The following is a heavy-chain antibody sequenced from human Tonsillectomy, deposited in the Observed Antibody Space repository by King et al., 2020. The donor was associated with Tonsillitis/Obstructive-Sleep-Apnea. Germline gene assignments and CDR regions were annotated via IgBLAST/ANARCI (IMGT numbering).Heavy chain of an antibody. CDR3: TRDEVPTIGYYFYHYMDV. V-gene: IGHV3-49*04. CDR2: VRSKGYGGTT. D-gene: IGHD5-12*01. J-gene: IGHJ6*03. Sequence: VQLVESGGGLVQPGRSLRLSCTASGFTFGDYAMSWVRQAPGKGLEWVGFVRSKGYGGTTEYAASVKGRFTISRDASRSIAYLQMNSLKTEDAAVYYWTRDEVPTIGYYFYHYMDVWGRGTTVTVSS. CDR1: GFTFGDYA.